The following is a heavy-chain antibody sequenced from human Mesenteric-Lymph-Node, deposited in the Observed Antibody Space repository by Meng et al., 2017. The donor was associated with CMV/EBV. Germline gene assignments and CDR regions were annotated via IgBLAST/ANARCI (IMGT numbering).Heavy chain of an antibody. Sequence: SCTVSGGSISTGNNYWGWIRQPPGKGLEWIAYIYYGGSTYDNQSLKGRVSMSVDASKNQFSLNLRSVSVADTAVYYCVTVDWKEGYFDPWGQGTLVTVSS. V-gene: IGHV4-31*02. CDR1: GGSISTGNNY. J-gene: IGHJ5*02. CDR2: IYYGGST. D-gene: IGHD1-1*01. CDR3: VTVDWKEGYFDP.